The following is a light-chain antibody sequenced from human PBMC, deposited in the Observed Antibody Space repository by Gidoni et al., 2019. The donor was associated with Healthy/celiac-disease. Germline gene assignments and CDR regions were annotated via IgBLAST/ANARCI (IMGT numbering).Light chain of an antibody. V-gene: IGLV1-40*01. CDR1: SSNIGAGYD. CDR2: GNS. J-gene: IGLJ2*01. Sequence: QSVLTQPHSVSEATGQRVTIPCTGSSSNIGAGYDVHWYQQLPGTAPKLLIYGNSNRPSGVPDRFSGSKSGTSASLAITGLQAEDEADYYCQSYDSSLSGSVFGGGTKLTVL. CDR3: QSYDSSLSGSV.